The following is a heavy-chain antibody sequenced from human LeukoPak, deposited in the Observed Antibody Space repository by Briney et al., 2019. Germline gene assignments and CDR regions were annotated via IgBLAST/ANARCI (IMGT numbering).Heavy chain of an antibody. CDR3: ARHDYGGNSGDH. CDR1: GFTFSSHG. J-gene: IGHJ4*02. Sequence: GGSLRLSCAASGFTFSSHGMNWVRQAPGKGLEWVSYIGTSSSTIYYADSVKGRFTISRDNAKNSLYLQMNSLRDEDTAVYYCARHDYGGNSGDHWGQGTLVTVSS. V-gene: IGHV3-48*02. D-gene: IGHD4-23*01. CDR2: IGTSSSTI.